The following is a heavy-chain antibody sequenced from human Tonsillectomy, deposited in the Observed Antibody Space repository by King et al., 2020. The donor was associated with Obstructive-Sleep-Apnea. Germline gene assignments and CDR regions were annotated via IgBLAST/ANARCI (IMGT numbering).Heavy chain of an antibody. D-gene: IGHD2-2*01. CDR1: GYSFTSYW. CDR3: ARSLGYCSSTSCYFDY. CDR2: IYPGDSDT. Sequence: VQLVESGAEVKKPGESLKISCKGSGYSFTSYWIGWVRQMPGKGLEWMGIIYPGDSDTRYSPSFQGQVTISADKSISTAYLQWSSLKASDTAMYYCARSLGYCSSTSCYFDYWGQGTLVTVSS. V-gene: IGHV5-51*01. J-gene: IGHJ4*02.